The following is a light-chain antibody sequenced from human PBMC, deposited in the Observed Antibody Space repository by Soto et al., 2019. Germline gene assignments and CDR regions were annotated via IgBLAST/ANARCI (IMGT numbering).Light chain of an antibody. CDR1: QSVTNS. CDR3: QQCYNWPQWT. V-gene: IGKV3-11*01. Sequence: EIVLTHSSVTLSFSPVERATLPCRASQSVTNSLAWYQQKPGRAPRLLVDDASNRATGIPTRFSGSGSGTDFTLTISSLAPEDFALYYCQQCYNWPQWTFGQGTKVDIK. CDR2: DAS. J-gene: IGKJ1*01.